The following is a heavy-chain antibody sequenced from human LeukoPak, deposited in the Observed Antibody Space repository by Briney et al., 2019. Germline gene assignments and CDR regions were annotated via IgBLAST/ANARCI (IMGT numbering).Heavy chain of an antibody. CDR1: GFTFSNYW. CDR3: AREGGSGWYSGWFDP. Sequence: GGSLRLSCAASGFTFSNYWMSWVRQAPGKGLEWVANIKKDGSEKKYVDSVKGRFTISRDNAENSLYLQMNSLRAEDTAVYYCAREGGSGWYSGWFDPWGQGTLVTVSS. V-gene: IGHV3-7*01. D-gene: IGHD6-19*01. J-gene: IGHJ5*02. CDR2: IKKDGSEK.